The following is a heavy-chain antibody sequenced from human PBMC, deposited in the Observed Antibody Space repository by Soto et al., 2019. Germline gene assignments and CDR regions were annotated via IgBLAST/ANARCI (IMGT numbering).Heavy chain of an antibody. CDR1: GFTLSGYA. V-gene: IGHV3-64*01. D-gene: IGHD6-6*01. CDR3: ARRARPDFYYMDV. J-gene: IGHJ6*03. CDR2: ISSNGVGT. Sequence: EVQLAESGGGLAQPGGSLRLSCAASGFTLSGYAMDWVRQAPGKGLEYVSGISSNGVGTYYANSVQGRFTISRDNSKNTXXLXXGSLRPEDMAVYYCARRARPDFYYMDVWGKGTTVTVSS.